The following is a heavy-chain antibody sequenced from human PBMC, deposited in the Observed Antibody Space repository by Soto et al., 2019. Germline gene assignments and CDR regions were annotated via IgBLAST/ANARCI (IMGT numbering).Heavy chain of an antibody. D-gene: IGHD3-22*01. CDR3: AKGQYYYDSSGYSLDY. CDR2: ISYDGSNK. J-gene: IGHJ4*02. CDR1: AFTFSSYS. Sequence: GGSLRLSCADSAFTFSSYSMNWVRQAPGKGLEWVAVISYDGSNKYYADSVKGRFTISRDNSKNTLYLQMNSLRAEDTAVYYCAKGQYYYDSSGYSLDYWGQGTLVTVSS. V-gene: IGHV3-30*18.